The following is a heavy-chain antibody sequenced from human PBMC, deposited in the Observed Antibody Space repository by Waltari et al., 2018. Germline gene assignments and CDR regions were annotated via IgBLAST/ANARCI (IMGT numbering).Heavy chain of an antibody. D-gene: IGHD6-13*01. CDR2: ITHSGST. CDR1: GGSFSGYY. V-gene: IGHV4-34*01. Sequence: QVQLQQWGAGLLKPSETLSLTCAVYGGSFSGYYWSWIRQPPGKGLEWIGEITHSGSTNYNPSLKSRVTISVDTSKNQFSLKLSSVTAADTAVYYCARIAAAGKSGIDYWGQGTLVTVSS. J-gene: IGHJ4*02. CDR3: ARIAAAGKSGIDY.